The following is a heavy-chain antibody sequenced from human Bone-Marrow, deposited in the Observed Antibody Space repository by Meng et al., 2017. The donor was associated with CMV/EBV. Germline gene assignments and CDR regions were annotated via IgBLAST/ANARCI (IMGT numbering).Heavy chain of an antibody. CDR3: ARERIAAPHFDY. CDR2: IIPIFGTA. CDR1: GGTFSSFA. J-gene: IGHJ4*02. V-gene: IGHV1-69*05. D-gene: IGHD6-6*01. Sequence: CKASGGTFSSFAISWVRQAPGQGLEWMGGIIPIFGTANYAQKFQGRVTITTDESTSTAYMELSSLRSEDTAVYYCARERIAAPHFDYWGQGTLVTVSS.